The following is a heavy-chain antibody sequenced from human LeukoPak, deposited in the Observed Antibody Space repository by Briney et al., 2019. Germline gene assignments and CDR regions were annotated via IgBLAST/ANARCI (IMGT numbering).Heavy chain of an antibody. D-gene: IGHD6-13*01. CDR1: GFIFSYSW. V-gene: IGHV3-15*01. CDR2: IKSKTDGGTA. Sequence: GGSLRLSCEASGFIFSYSWMIWVRQAPGKGLEWVGHIKSKTDGGTADYAAPVKGRFTISRDDSTNTLYLEMNSLETEDTALYYCARHHSSSWPDYYYGMDVWGQGTTVTVSS. J-gene: IGHJ6*02. CDR3: ARHHSSSWPDYYYGMDV.